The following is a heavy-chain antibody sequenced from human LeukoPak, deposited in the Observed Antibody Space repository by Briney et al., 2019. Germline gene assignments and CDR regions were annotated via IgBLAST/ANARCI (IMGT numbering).Heavy chain of an antibody. J-gene: IGHJ4*02. CDR1: GFSVSSFG. CDR2: ISLNGETT. Sequence: GGSLRLSCAVSGFSVSSFGMSWVRQAPGKGLEWISAISLNGETTWYADSVKGRFTISRDNSKNTLYLQLTSLRAEDTAVYYCAQGFSSGWYPYWGQGSLVSVSS. CDR3: AQGFSSGWYPY. V-gene: IGHV3-23*01. D-gene: IGHD6-19*01.